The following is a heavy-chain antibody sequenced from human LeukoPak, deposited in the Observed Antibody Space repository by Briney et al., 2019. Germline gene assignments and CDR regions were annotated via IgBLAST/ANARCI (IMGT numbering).Heavy chain of an antibody. J-gene: IGHJ5*02. CDR2: IYYSGST. CDR1: GGSISSGDYY. V-gene: IGHV4-30-4*08. CDR3: ARDRIIPLSWFDP. Sequence: PSETLSLTCTVSGGSISSGDYYWSWIRQPPGKGLEWIGYIYYSGSTYYNPSLKSRVTISVDTSKNQFSLKLSSVTAADTAVYYCARDRIIPLSWFDPWAREPWSPSPQ.